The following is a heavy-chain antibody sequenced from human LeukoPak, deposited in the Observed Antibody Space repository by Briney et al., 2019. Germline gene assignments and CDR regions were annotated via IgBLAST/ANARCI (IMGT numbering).Heavy chain of an antibody. J-gene: IGHJ6*02. CDR2: ISYDGSNK. CDR1: GFTFSSYG. D-gene: IGHD3-16*01. Sequence: GGSLRLSCAASGFTFSSYGMHWVRQAPGKGLEWVAVISYDGSNKYYADSVKGRCTISRDNSKNTLYLQMNSLKAEDTAVYYCAKDQRWGYGMDVWGQGTTVTVSS. V-gene: IGHV3-30*18. CDR3: AKDQRWGYGMDV.